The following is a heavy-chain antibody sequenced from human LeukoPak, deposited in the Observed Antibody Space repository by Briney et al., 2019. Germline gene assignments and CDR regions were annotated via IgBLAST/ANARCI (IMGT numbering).Heavy chain of an antibody. J-gene: IGHJ4*02. CDR3: AKDGNRTRFEN. CDR1: GFTFSSYD. Sequence: GGSLRLSCAASGFTFSSYDMNWVRQAPGKGLEWVSYITSSSSTINYADSVKGRFTISRDNSKNTLYLQMNSPRAEDTAAYYCAKDGNRTRFENWGQGTLVTVSS. CDR2: ITSSSSTI. V-gene: IGHV3-48*01. D-gene: IGHD4-23*01.